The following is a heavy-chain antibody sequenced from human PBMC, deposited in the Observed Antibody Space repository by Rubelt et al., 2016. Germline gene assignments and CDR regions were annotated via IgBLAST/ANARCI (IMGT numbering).Heavy chain of an antibody. D-gene: IGHD3-3*01. CDR3: ARGDFWGGLGSGIDA. J-gene: IGHJ5*02. Sequence: VQLQASGPGLVKPSQTLSLTCAVSGDSINSGVYYWTWLRQHPGKGLEWIGYFYPRGSTYYNPSLKDRVSISEYMSKNQFSLKLAYETVADTAVYDCARGDFWGGLGSGIDAWGQGALVTVSS. V-gene: IGHV4-31*11. CDR2: FYPRGST. CDR1: GDSINSGVYY.